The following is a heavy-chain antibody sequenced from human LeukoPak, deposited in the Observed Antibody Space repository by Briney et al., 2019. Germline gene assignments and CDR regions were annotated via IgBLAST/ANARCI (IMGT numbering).Heavy chain of an antibody. CDR3: AKSREEIRGLDAFDI. J-gene: IGHJ3*02. D-gene: IGHD5-24*01. V-gene: IGHV4-31*03. Sequence: SQTLSLTCSVSGGSISSDDYCWNWIRQHPGKGLEWIGYIYYSGSTYYNPSLKSRVALSVDTSKNQFSLKLSSLTAADTAVYYCAKSREEIRGLDAFDIWGQGTMVTVSS. CDR1: GGSISSDDYC. CDR2: IYYSGST.